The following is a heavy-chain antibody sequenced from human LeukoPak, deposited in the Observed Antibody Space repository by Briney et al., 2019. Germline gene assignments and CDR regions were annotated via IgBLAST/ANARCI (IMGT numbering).Heavy chain of an antibody. V-gene: IGHV4-59*01. D-gene: IGHD3-10*01. CDR2: IYYSGST. CDR1: GGSISIYY. J-gene: IGHJ5*02. CDR3: ARGSHIWFGEINWFDP. Sequence: SETLSLTCTVSGGSISIYYWSWIRQPPGKGLEWIGYIYYSGSTNYNPSLKSRVTISVDTSKNQFSLKLSSVTAADTAVYYCARGSHIWFGEINWFDPWGQGTLVTVSS.